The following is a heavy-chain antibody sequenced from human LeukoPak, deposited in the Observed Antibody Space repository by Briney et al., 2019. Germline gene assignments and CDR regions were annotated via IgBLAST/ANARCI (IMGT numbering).Heavy chain of an antibody. CDR1: GYTFTSYG. J-gene: IGHJ4*02. V-gene: IGHV1-18*01. CDR2: ISAYNGNT. Sequence: GASVKVSCKASGYTFTSYGISWVRQAPGQGLEWMGWISAYNGNTNYAQKLQGRVTMTTDTSTSTAYMELRSLRSDDTAVYYCARAGGPGYCSSTSCYTSDYFDYWGQGTLVTVSS. CDR3: ARAGGPGYCSSTSCYTSDYFDY. D-gene: IGHD2-2*02.